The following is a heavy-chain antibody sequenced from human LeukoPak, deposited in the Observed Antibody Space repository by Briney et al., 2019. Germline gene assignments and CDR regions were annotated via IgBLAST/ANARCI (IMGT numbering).Heavy chain of an antibody. CDR3: AKDIRRGTMYYYYYGMDV. Sequence: GGSLRLSCAASGFTFNSYAMSWVRQAPGKGLEWVSVISGSGGSTYYADSGKGRFTISRDNSKNTLHLQMNSLRAEDTAVYYCAKDIRRGTMYYYYYGMDVWGQGTTVTVSS. J-gene: IGHJ6*02. CDR2: ISGSGGST. D-gene: IGHD4/OR15-4a*01. CDR1: GFTFNSYA. V-gene: IGHV3-23*01.